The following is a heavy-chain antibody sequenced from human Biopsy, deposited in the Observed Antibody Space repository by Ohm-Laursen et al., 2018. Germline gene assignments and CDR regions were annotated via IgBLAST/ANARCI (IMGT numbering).Heavy chain of an antibody. CDR2: SSYDGSNT. Sequence: SLRLSCAAAGFTFSDYALHWVRQAPGKGPEWVAVSSYDGSNTYHADSVRGRFTISRDNSKNTLYLQMNSLTTEDTASYYCAKELYNGYGQPPLLIDAWGQGTLASVSS. V-gene: IGHV3-30*18. D-gene: IGHD5-12*01. CDR1: GFTFSDYA. CDR3: AKELYNGYGQPPLLIDA. J-gene: IGHJ5*02.